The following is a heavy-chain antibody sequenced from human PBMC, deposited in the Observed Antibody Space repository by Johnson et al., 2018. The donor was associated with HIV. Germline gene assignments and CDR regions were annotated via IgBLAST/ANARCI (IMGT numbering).Heavy chain of an antibody. D-gene: IGHD1-7*01. CDR1: GFTFSSYW. J-gene: IGHJ3*02. V-gene: IGHV3-7*03. Sequence: VQLVESGGGLVQPGGSLRLSCAASGFTFSSYWMSWVRQAPGNGLEWVANIKQDGSEKYYVDSVKGRFTISRDNAKNSLYLQMNSLRAEDTAVYYCARDIIMECCSPFSYNWNSEDAFDIWGQGTMVTVSS. CDR3: ARDIIMECCSPFSYNWNSEDAFDI. CDR2: IKQDGSEK.